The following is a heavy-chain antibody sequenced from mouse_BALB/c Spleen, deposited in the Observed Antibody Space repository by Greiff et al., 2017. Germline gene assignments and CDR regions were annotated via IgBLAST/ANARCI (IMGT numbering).Heavy chain of an antibody. CDR3: ASDYEGAWFAY. CDR1: GFNIKDTY. Sequence: DVQLQESGAELVKPGASVKLSCTASGFNIKDTYMHWVKQRPEQGLEWIGRIDPANGNTKYDPKFQGKATITADTSSNTAYLQLSSLTSEDTAVYYCASDYEGAWFAYWGQGTLVTVSA. D-gene: IGHD2-4*01. CDR2: IDPANGNT. J-gene: IGHJ3*01. V-gene: IGHV14-3*02.